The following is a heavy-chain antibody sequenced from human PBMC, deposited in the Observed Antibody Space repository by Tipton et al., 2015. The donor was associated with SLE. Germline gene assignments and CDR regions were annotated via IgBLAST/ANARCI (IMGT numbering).Heavy chain of an antibody. J-gene: IGHJ3*02. CDR2: IYTSGST. CDR1: GGSISSGDYS. CDR3: ALKQLARGAFDI. D-gene: IGHD6-6*01. V-gene: IGHV4-61*09. Sequence: TLSLTCTVSGGSISSGDYSWTWIRQPAGKGLEWIGHIYTSGSTNYNPSLKSRVTISVDTSKNQFSLKLSSVTAADTAVYYCALKQLARGAFDIWGQGTMVTVSS.